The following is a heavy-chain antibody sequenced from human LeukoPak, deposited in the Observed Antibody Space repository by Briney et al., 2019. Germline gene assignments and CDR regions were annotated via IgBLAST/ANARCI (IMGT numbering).Heavy chain of an antibody. CDR2: IYYDGSYK. V-gene: IGHV3-33*01. Sequence: GGSLRLSCAASGFTFSSYGMHWVRQAPGKGLEWVAVIYYDGSYKYYADSVKRRFTISRDDYKNTVYLQMNSLRADDTAVYYCAREASGYYRDFWSQGTLVTVSS. J-gene: IGHJ4*02. CDR3: AREASGYYRDF. CDR1: GFTFSSYG. D-gene: IGHD3-3*01.